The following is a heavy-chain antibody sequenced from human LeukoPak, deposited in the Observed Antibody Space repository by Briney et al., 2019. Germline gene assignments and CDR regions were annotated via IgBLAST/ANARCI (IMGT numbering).Heavy chain of an antibody. Sequence: GGSLRLSCAASGFTFSSYGMHWVRQAPGKGLEWVAVISYDGSNKYYADSVKGRCTISRDSSKNTLYLQMNSLRAEDTAVYYCAREPYSSRRNGMDVWGQGTTVTVSS. D-gene: IGHD6-13*01. J-gene: IGHJ6*02. V-gene: IGHV3-30*03. CDR2: ISYDGSNK. CDR3: AREPYSSRRNGMDV. CDR1: GFTFSSYG.